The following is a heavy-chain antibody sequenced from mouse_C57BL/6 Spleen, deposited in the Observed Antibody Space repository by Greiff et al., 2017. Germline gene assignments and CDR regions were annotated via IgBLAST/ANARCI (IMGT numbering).Heavy chain of an antibody. CDR1: GYSFTGYF. D-gene: IGHD1-1*01. V-gene: IGHV1-20*01. CDR3: ARWTTVEGYFDY. Sequence: VQLQQSGPELVKPGDSVEISCKASGYSFTGYFMNWVMQSHGKSLEWIGRINPYNGDTFYNQKFKGKATLTVDKSSSTAHMELRSLTSEDSAVYYCARWTTVEGYFDYWGQGTTLTVSS. J-gene: IGHJ2*01. CDR2: INPYNGDT.